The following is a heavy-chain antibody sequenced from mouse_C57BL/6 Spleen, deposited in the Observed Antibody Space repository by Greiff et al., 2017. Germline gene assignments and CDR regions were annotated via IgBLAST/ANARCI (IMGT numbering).Heavy chain of an antibody. CDR2: INPNYGTT. D-gene: IGHD3-2*02. CDR3: ASTRAQASYCYAMDY. J-gene: IGHJ4*01. CDR1: GYSFTDYN. V-gene: IGHV1-39*01. Sequence: VQLQQSGPELVKPGASVKISCKASGYSFTDYNMNWVKQSNGKSLEWIGVINPNYGTTSYNQKFKGKDTLTVDQSSSTAYMQLNSLTSEDSAVYDCASTRAQASYCYAMDYWGQGTSVTVSS.